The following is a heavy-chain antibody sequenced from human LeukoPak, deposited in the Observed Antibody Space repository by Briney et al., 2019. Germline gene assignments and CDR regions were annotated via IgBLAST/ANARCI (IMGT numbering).Heavy chain of an antibody. CDR2: IYHDGST. Sequence: SETLSLTCAVSGGSISSNNWWIWVRQSPEKGLEWIGEIYHDGSTNYNPSLKSRVTISMDKSKNQLSLKLNLVTAADTAVYYCARDRGGYTYGHDYWGQGTLVTVSS. CDR3: ARDRGGYTYGHDY. J-gene: IGHJ4*02. V-gene: IGHV4-4*02. CDR1: GGSISSNNW. D-gene: IGHD5-18*01.